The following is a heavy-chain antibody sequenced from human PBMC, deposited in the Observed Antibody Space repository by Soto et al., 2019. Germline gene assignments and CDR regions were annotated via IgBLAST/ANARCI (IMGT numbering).Heavy chain of an antibody. CDR3: AKATATGGGAFDI. V-gene: IGHV3-23*01. Sequence: PGGSLRLSCAASGFTFSSSAISWVRQAPGTGLEWVSTINPTGANTHYADSAQGRFTISRDNSRNTVDLQMNGLTAGDTALYYCAKATATGGGAFDICGQGTMVTVSS. D-gene: IGHD2-8*02. CDR2: INPTGANT. J-gene: IGHJ3*02. CDR1: GFTFSSSA.